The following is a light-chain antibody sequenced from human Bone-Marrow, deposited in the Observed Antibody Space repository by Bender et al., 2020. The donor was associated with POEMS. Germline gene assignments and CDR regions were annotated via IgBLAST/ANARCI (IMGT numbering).Light chain of an antibody. CDR3: CSFGGSSTLV. V-gene: IGLV1-44*01. CDR2: SSH. J-gene: IGLJ3*02. CDR1: SSNIGAHA. Sequence: QSVLTQPPSASGTPGQRVTISCSGGSSNIGAHAVNWYQHLPGTAHKLLIYSSHRRPSEVPDRFSGSRSGTSASLAISGLQSEDEADYYCCSFGGSSTLVFGGGTKVTVL.